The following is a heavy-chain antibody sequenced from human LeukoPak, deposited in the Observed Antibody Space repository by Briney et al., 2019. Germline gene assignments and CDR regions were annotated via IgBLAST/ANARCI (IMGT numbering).Heavy chain of an antibody. CDR1: VAPSVVTT. Sequence: SETLPSPALSLVAPSVVTTGAGSGSPQGRDWSGLGISITVGAPTTTPSLKSRVTISVDTSKNQFSLKLSSVTAADTAVYYCARGYYGSGMIDGKYYFDYWGQGTLVTVSS. V-gene: IGHV4-59*01. D-gene: IGHD3-10*01. CDR3: ARGYYGSGMIDGKYYFDY. CDR2: SITVGAP. J-gene: IGHJ4*02.